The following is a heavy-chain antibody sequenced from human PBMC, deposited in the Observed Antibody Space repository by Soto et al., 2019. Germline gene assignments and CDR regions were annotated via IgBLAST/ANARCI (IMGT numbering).Heavy chain of an antibody. D-gene: IGHD3-16*01. CDR2: LSSDGFGA. J-gene: IGHJ4*02. Sequence: PEGSLRLSCAASSFSLSPYWMHWVRQVPGRGLEWVARLSSDGFGAAYADSVKGRFFISRDIARNTLSLQMNSLRADDTAVYYCARDLGGPDYWGRGTSVTVSS. V-gene: IGHV3-74*03. CDR3: ARDLGGPDY. CDR1: SFSLSPYW.